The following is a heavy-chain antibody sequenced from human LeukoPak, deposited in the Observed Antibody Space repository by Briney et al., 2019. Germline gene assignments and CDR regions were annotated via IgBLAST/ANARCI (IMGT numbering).Heavy chain of an antibody. CDR2: INHSGST. Sequence: SETLSLTCAVYGGSFSGYYWSWIRQHPGKGREWIGEINHSGSTNYNPSLKSRVTISVDTSKNQFSLRLSSVTAADTAVYYCARGVRKAYYGSGSYYHDWGQGTLVTVSS. CDR3: ARGVRKAYYGSGSYYHD. CDR1: GGSFSGYY. V-gene: IGHV4-34*01. J-gene: IGHJ4*02. D-gene: IGHD3-10*01.